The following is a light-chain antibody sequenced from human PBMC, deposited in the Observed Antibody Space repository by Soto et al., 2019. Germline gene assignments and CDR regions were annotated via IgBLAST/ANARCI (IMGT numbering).Light chain of an antibody. V-gene: IGKV1-39*01. CDR1: QSISSY. CDR2: AAS. Sequence: DIQMTQSPSSLSASVGDRVTITCRASQSISSYLNWYQQKPGKAPKLLIYAASSLQSGVPSRFSGSGSGTEFSLTISSLQPDDFATYYCQQYDEYPYTFGQGTRLEIK. CDR3: QQYDEYPYT. J-gene: IGKJ5*01.